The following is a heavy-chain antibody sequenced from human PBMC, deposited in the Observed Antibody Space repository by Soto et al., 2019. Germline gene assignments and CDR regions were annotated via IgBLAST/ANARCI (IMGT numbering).Heavy chain of an antibody. V-gene: IGHV4-59*01. D-gene: IGHD6-19*01. CDR2: IYYSGST. CDR3: ARATIAVAGGFDY. CDR1: GGSISSYY. J-gene: IGHJ4*02. Sequence: QVQLQESGPGLVKPSETLSLTCTVSGGSISSYYWSWIRQPPGKGLEWIGYIYYSGSTNYNPSLKSRVTISVDTSKNQFSLKLSSVTAADTAVYYCARATIAVAGGFDYWGQGTLVTVSS.